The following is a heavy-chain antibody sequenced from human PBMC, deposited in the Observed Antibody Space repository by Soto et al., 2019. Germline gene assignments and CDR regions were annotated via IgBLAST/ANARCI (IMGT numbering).Heavy chain of an antibody. CDR2: IYTSGST. J-gene: IGHJ4*02. CDR3: ARADCTNGVCYDFDY. Sequence: SETLSLTCTVSGGSISSYYWSWIRQPAGKGLEWIGRIYTSGSTNYNPSLKSRVTMSVDTSKNQSSLKLSSVTAADTAVYYCARADCTNGVCYDFDYWGQGTLVTISS. V-gene: IGHV4-4*07. D-gene: IGHD2-8*01. CDR1: GGSISSYY.